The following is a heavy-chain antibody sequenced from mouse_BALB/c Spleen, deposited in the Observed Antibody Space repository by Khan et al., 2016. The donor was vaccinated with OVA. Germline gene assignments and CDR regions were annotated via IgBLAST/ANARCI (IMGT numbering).Heavy chain of an antibody. CDR3: ARVYGGDFDY. J-gene: IGHJ2*01. D-gene: IGHD1-1*01. V-gene: IGHV3-2*02. Sequence: EVKLLESGPGLVKPSQSLSLTCTVTGYSITSDYAWNWIRQFPGNKLEWMGFISYSGNTNYNPSLKSRISINRDTSKNQFFLQLNSVTTEDTARYYCARVYGGDFDYWGQGTTLTVSS. CDR2: ISYSGNT. CDR1: GYSITSDYA.